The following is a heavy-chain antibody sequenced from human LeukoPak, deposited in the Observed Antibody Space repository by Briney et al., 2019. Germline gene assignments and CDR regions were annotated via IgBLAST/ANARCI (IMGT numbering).Heavy chain of an antibody. CDR2: INRDGRST. Sequence: GGSLRLACAASGLTSSSYWMHWVRQAPGKGLVWVSRINRDGRSTSYADSVKGRFTISRDNAKNKLYMQMNSLRAEETAVYYCARDGDESTYYYYYGMDVWGQGTTVTVS. CDR1: GLTSSSYW. D-gene: IGHD7-27*01. J-gene: IGHJ6*02. CDR3: ARDGDESTYYYYYGMDV. V-gene: IGHV3-74*01.